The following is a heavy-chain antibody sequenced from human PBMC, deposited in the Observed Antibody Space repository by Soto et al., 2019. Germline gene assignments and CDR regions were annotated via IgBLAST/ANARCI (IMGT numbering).Heavy chain of an antibody. CDR2: ISSNSAYI. D-gene: IGHD6-13*01. CDR3: TRDASRDSSARGWFDP. Sequence: GGSLRLSCAASGFTFRSFTMSWVRQAPGKGLEWVSTISSNSAYIYYTDALRGRFTISRDNAKNSLHLQMDSLRAEDTAVYYCTRDASRDSSARGWFDPWGPGTLVTVSS. CDR1: GFTFRSFT. V-gene: IGHV3-21*01. J-gene: IGHJ5*02.